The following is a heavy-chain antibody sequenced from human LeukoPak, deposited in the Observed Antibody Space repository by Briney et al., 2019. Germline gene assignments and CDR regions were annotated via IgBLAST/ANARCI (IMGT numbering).Heavy chain of an antibody. CDR2: LSGSGGST. Sequence: GGSLRLSCAASGFTFSGYAMSWARQAPGKGLEWVSSLSGSGGSTDYADPVKGRFTISRDNSKNTMYLQMNSLRDEDTAVYYCARQMTPHGNFDYWGQGTLVTVSS. V-gene: IGHV3-23*01. CDR3: ARQMTPHGNFDY. D-gene: IGHD1-26*01. CDR1: GFTFSGYA. J-gene: IGHJ4*02.